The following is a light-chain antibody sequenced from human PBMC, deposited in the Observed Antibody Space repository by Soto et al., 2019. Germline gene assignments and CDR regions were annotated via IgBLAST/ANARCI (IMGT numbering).Light chain of an antibody. CDR2: EVS. CDR3: SSYTSSSLDYV. Sequence: QSALTQPASVSGSPGQSITISCTGTSSDVGGYNYVSWYQQHPGKAHKLMIYEVSNRPSGVSNRFSGSKSGNTASLTISGLQAKDEADYYCSSYTSSSLDYVFGTGTKLTVL. V-gene: IGLV2-14*01. J-gene: IGLJ1*01. CDR1: SSDVGGYNY.